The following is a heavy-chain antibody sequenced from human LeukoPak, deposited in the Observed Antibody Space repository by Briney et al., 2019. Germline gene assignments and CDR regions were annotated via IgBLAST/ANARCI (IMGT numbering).Heavy chain of an antibody. V-gene: IGHV4-59*01. Sequence: PSETLSLTCTVSGGSISSYYWSWIRQPPGKGLEWIGYIYYSGSTNYNPSLKSRVTISVDTSKNQFSLKLSSVTAADTAVYYCARGTYSSSWYPIYYFYYWGQGTLVTVSS. D-gene: IGHD6-13*01. J-gene: IGHJ4*02. CDR3: ARGTYSSSWYPIYYFYY. CDR1: GGSISSYY. CDR2: IYYSGST.